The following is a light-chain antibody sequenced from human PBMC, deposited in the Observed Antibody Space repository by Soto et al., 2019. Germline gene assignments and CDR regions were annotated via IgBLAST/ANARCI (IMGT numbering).Light chain of an antibody. CDR2: SAS. CDR3: QQSYNSLPYT. J-gene: IGKJ2*01. V-gene: IGKV1-39*01. Sequence: DIQLTQSPPSLSASVGDRVTISCRASHSISFYLNWYQQKPGKAPKLLIYSASNLQSGVPSRFSAGGSGTDFTLTISSLQPEDYATYYCQQSYNSLPYTFGQGTKLDIK. CDR1: HSISFY.